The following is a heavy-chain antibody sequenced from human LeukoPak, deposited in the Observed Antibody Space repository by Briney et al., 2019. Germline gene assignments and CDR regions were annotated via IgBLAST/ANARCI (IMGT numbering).Heavy chain of an antibody. V-gene: IGHV4-30-4*01. CDR1: GVSISSDNYY. Sequence: SQTLSLTCTVSGVSISSDNYYWNWIRQPPGKGLEWIGFIYSSGSAYHNPSLKSRVTISVDTSKNQFSLKLSSVTAADTAVYYCAGAAALSPDYWGQGTLVTVSS. D-gene: IGHD6-25*01. CDR3: AGAAALSPDY. J-gene: IGHJ4*02. CDR2: IYSSGSA.